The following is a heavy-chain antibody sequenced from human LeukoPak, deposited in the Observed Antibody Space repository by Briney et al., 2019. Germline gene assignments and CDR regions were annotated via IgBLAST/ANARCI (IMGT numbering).Heavy chain of an antibody. CDR1: GFTFSSYS. CDR2: ILNSGDTK. J-gene: IGHJ5*01. CDR3: AKDGLRGYDFDF. Sequence: GGSLRLSCAASGFTFSSYSMNWVRQAPGKGLEWVSNILNSGDTKYYADSVKGRFIVSRDNSKNALYLQMDRLRVDDTAVYYCAKDGLRGYDFDFWGPGTLVTVSS. D-gene: IGHD5-12*01. V-gene: IGHV3-23*01.